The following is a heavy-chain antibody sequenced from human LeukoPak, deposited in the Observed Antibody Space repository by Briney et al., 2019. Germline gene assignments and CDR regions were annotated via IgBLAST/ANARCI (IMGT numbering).Heavy chain of an antibody. J-gene: IGHJ1*01. D-gene: IGHD6-13*01. V-gene: IGHV1-18*01. Sequence: ASVKVSCKASGYTFTSYGISWMRQAPGQGLEWMGWISAYNGNTNYAQKLQGRVTMTTDTSTSTAYMELRSLRSDDTAVYYCARDPRIAAAWGLGSDFQHWGQGTLVTVSS. CDR3: ARDPRIAAAWGLGSDFQH. CDR2: ISAYNGNT. CDR1: GYTFTSYG.